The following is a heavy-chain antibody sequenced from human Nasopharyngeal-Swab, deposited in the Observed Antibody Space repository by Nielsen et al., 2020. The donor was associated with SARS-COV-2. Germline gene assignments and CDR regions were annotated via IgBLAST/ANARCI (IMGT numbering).Heavy chain of an antibody. Sequence: GESLKISCAASGFTFSSYAMSWVRQAPGKGLEWVSAISGSGGSTYYADSVKGRFTISRDNSKNSLYLQMNSLRAEDTAVYYCARAQAGRMVRDGMDVWGQGTTVTVSS. D-gene: IGHD3-10*01. CDR2: ISGSGGST. J-gene: IGHJ6*02. CDR1: GFTFSSYA. V-gene: IGHV3-23*01. CDR3: ARAQAGRMVRDGMDV.